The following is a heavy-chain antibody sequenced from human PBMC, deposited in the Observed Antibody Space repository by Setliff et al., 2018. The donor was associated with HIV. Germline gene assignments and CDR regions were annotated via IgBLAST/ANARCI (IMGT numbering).Heavy chain of an antibody. CDR1: GGSFSGYY. V-gene: IGHV4-34*01. Sequence: PSETLSLTCAVYGGSFSGYYWNWIRQPPGRGLEWIGEINHSGSTNYNPSLKSRVTISVDTSKNQFSLKLNSVTAADTAVYYCARGTFSGPDYWGQGTLVTVSS. CDR2: INHSGST. CDR3: ARGTFSGPDY. J-gene: IGHJ4*02. D-gene: IGHD1-26*01.